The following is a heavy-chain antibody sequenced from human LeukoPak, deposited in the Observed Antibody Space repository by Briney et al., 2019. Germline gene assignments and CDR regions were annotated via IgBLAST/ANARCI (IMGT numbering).Heavy chain of an antibody. CDR3: ARGPPNWGYDY. Sequence: GASVKVSCTASGYTFTSYDFNWVRQATGQRPGWMGWMSPNSGDTGYAQKFQDRVTMTRNTSISTAYMELSSLRSDDTAVYYCARGPPNWGYDYWGPGTLVTVSS. CDR1: GYTFTSYD. V-gene: IGHV1-8*01. CDR2: MSPNSGDT. J-gene: IGHJ4*02. D-gene: IGHD7-27*01.